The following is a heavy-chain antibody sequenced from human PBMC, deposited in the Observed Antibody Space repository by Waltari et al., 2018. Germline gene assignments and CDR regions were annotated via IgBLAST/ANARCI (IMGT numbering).Heavy chain of an antibody. D-gene: IGHD2-15*01. J-gene: IGHJ3*02. CDR2: IYYSGST. CDR1: GGSISSHY. CDR3: ARISRVVVAATDDAFDI. V-gene: IGHV4-59*11. Sequence: QAQLQESGPGLVKPSETLSLTCTVSGGSISSHYWSWIRQPPGKGLEWIGYIYYSGSTNYNPSLKSRVTISVDTSKNQFSLKLSSVTAADTAVYYCARISRVVVAATDDAFDIWGQGTMVTVSS.